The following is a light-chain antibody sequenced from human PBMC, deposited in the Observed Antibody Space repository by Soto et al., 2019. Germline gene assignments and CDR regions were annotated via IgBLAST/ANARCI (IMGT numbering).Light chain of an antibody. Sequence: DIQMTQSPATLSASVGDRVTITCRASQSIGRWLAWFQQRPGKAPKLLMYAASSLQSGVPSRFSGSGSGTDFTLTISSLQPEDSATYYCQHLNSYPRTFGHGTKVDI. J-gene: IGKJ1*01. V-gene: IGKV1-5*01. CDR1: QSIGRW. CDR2: AAS. CDR3: QHLNSYPRT.